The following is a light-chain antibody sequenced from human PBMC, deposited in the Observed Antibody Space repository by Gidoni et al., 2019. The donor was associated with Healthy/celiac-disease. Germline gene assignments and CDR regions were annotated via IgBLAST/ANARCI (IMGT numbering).Light chain of an antibody. CDR1: SSNIGSNY. V-gene: IGLV1-47*02. CDR2: SNN. Sequence: QSVLTQQPSASGTPGQRVTISCSGSSSNIGSNYVYWYQQLPGTAPKLLIYSNNQRPSGVPDRFSGSKSGTSASLAISGLRSEDEADYYCAAWDDSLSGPVFGGGTQLTVL. CDR3: AAWDDSLSGPV. J-gene: IGLJ7*01.